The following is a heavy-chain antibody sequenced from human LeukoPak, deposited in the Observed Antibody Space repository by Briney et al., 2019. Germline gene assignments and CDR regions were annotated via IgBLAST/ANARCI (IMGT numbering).Heavy chain of an antibody. CDR1: GFTFSTYV. CDR2: ISSNGDNT. V-gene: IGHV3-64D*06. Sequence: GGSLRLSCSVSGFTFSTYVMHWVRQAPGRGLEYVSAISSNGDNTYYADSVKGRFTISRDNSKNTLYLQRSSLRDEGTVVYYCLTGTGYWGQGTLVTVPS. J-gene: IGHJ4*02. CDR3: LTGTGY.